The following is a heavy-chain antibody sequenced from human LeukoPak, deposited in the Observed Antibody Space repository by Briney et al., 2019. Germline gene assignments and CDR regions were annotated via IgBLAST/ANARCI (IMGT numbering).Heavy chain of an antibody. Sequence: SETLSLTCTVSGGSICSYYWSWIRQPPGKGLEWIGYIYYSGSTNYNPSLKSRVTISVDTSKNQFSLKLSSVTAADTAVYYCARSSGPHDFWSGSLLYFDYWGQGTLVTVSS. D-gene: IGHD3-3*01. CDR1: GGSICSYY. J-gene: IGHJ4*02. CDR3: ARSSGPHDFWSGSLLYFDY. V-gene: IGHV4-59*01. CDR2: IYYSGST.